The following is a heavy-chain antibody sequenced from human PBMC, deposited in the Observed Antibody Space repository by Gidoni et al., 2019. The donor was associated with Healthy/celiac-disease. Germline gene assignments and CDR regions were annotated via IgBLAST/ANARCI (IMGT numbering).Heavy chain of an antibody. J-gene: IGHJ5*02. D-gene: IGHD3-10*01. CDR1: GYTFNGYY. Sequence: QVQLVQSGAEVKKPGASVKVSCKASGYTFNGYYMHWVRQAPGQGLEWMGWINPNSGGTNYAQKFQGRVTMTRDTSISTAYMELSSLRSDDTAVYYCARDRRGLWFGELGLFDPWGQGTLVTVSS. V-gene: IGHV1-2*02. CDR3: ARDRRGLWFGELGLFDP. CDR2: INPNSGGT.